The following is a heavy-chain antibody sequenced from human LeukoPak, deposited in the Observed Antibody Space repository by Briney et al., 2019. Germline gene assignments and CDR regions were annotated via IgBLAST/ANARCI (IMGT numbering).Heavy chain of an antibody. CDR1: GGSISSYY. Sequence: ASETLSLTCTVSGGSISSYYWSWIRQPPGKGLEWIGYIYYSGSTNYNPSLKSRVTISVDTSKNQFSLKLSSVTAADTAVYYCARLSAVAATRYYYYGMDVWGQGTTVTVSS. D-gene: IGHD2-15*01. V-gene: IGHV4-59*08. CDR2: IYYSGST. J-gene: IGHJ6*02. CDR3: ARLSAVAATRYYYYGMDV.